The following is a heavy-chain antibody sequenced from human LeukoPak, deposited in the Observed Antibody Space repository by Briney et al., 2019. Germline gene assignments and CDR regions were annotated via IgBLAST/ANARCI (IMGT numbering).Heavy chain of an antibody. CDR2: IYTSGST. Sequence: SETLSLTCSVSGGSITVYYWSWIRQPAGKGLEWIGRIYTSGSTNYNPSLKSRVTISVDTSKNQFSLKLSSVTAADTAVYYCARDLSYYYDSSGSAGWFDPWGQGTLVTVSS. CDR3: ARDLSYYYDSSGSAGWFDP. CDR1: GGSITVYY. J-gene: IGHJ5*02. D-gene: IGHD3-22*01. V-gene: IGHV4-4*07.